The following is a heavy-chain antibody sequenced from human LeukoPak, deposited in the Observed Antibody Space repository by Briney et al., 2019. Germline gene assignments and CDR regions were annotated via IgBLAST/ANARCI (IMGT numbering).Heavy chain of an antibody. CDR2: IYHTGST. CDR1: GGSISTNNW. V-gene: IGHV4-4*02. Sequence: PSGTLSLTCAVSGGSISTNNWWSWVRQPPGKGLEWIGKIYHTGSTNYSPSLRSRVTMSIDKSNNQFSLNLNSVTAADTAVYYCAKSGDYLWDYWGQGTLVTVSS. D-gene: IGHD3-16*01. CDR3: AKSGDYLWDY. J-gene: IGHJ4*02.